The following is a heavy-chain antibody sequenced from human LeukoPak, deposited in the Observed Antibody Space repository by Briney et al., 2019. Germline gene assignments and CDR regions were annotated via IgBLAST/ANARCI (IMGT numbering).Heavy chain of an antibody. Sequence: PGGSLRLSCAASGFAFSNFAMSWVRQAPGKGLEWVSATYYADSVEGRFTISRDNSKNTLYLQMNSLRAEDTAVYYCAKMMGQRLYDYCMDVWGKGTTVTVSS. D-gene: IGHD3-16*01. J-gene: IGHJ6*03. CDR2: T. V-gene: IGHV3-23*01. CDR1: GFAFSNFA. CDR3: AKMMGQRLYDYCMDV.